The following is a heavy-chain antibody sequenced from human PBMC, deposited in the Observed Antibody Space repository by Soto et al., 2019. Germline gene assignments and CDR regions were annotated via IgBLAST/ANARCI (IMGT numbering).Heavy chain of an antibody. CDR3: ARDKSTGLFDY. D-gene: IGHD2-8*02. CDR2: INHSGST. J-gene: IGHJ4*02. CDR1: GGSFSGYS. Sequence: QVHLQQWGAGLLKPSETLSLTCAVYGGSFSGYSWTWIRQPPVTGLEWIGEINHSGSTNYNPSLKSRVTISVDTSKNQFSLKLTSVTAADPAVYYCARDKSTGLFDYWGQGALVTVSS. V-gene: IGHV4-34*01.